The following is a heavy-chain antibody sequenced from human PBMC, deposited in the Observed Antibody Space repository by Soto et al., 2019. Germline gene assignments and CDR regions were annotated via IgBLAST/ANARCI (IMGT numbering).Heavy chain of an antibody. J-gene: IGHJ4*02. CDR3: ARGSHDYVWGSYRSTPSPDY. D-gene: IGHD3-16*02. Sequence: PGGSLRLSCAASGFTFSSYAMHWVRQAPGKGLEWVAVISYDGSNKYYADSVKGRFTISRDNSKNTLYLQMNSLRAEDTAVYYCARGSHDYVWGSYRSTPSPDYWGQGTLVTVSS. CDR2: ISYDGSNK. CDR1: GFTFSSYA. V-gene: IGHV3-30-3*01.